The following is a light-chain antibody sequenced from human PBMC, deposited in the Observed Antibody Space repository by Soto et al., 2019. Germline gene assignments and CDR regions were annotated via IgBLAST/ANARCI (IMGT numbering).Light chain of an antibody. V-gene: IGLV2-14*01. Sequence: QSALNQPASVSGSPGQSITISCTGTSSDIGNYNYVSWYQQHPGKAPKLIIYEVNNRPSGVSNRFSGSKSDNTASLTISGLQAEDEADYYCSSYTTVNTLVSFGTGTKVTVL. CDR3: SSYTTVNTLVS. CDR1: SSDIGNYNY. CDR2: EVN. J-gene: IGLJ1*01.